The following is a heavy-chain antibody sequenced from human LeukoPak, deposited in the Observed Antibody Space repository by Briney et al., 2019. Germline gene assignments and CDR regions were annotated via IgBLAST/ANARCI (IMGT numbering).Heavy chain of an antibody. CDR3: ARGRIITMDMDV. CDR1: GFTVSSNY. CDR2: IYSGGST. J-gene: IGHJ6*03. V-gene: IGHV3-53*01. D-gene: IGHD3-10*01. Sequence: TGGSLRLSCAASGFTVSSNYMSWVRQAPGRGPEWVSVIYSGGSTYYADSVKGRFTISRDNSKNTLYLQMNSLRAEDTAVYYCARGRIITMDMDVWGKGTTVTISS.